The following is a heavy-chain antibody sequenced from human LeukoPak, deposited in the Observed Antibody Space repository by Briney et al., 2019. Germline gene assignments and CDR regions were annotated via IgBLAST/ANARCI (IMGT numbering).Heavy chain of an antibody. CDR3: ARTSLGGAWFDP. V-gene: IGHV4-30-4*08. J-gene: IGHJ5*02. Sequence: KPSETLSLTCTVSGGSISSGDYYWRWIRQPPGKGLEWIGYIYYNGSTYYNPSLKSRVTISVDTSKNQFSLKLSSVTAADTAVYYCARTSLGGAWFDPWGQGTLVTVSS. CDR1: GGSISSGDYY. D-gene: IGHD3-10*01. CDR2: IYYNGST.